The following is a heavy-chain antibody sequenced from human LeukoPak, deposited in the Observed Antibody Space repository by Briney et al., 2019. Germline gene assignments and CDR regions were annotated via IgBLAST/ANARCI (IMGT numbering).Heavy chain of an antibody. Sequence: TGGSLRLSCAASGFTFSNYRMHWVRQAPGEGLVWVSQISSDGTSINYADSVKGRVTVSRDNAKNTLYLQMNTLRAEDTAVYYCVRGTSSEAAAAIRLFDNWGQGTLVTVSS. V-gene: IGHV3-74*01. J-gene: IGHJ4*02. D-gene: IGHD6-13*01. CDR3: VRGTSSEAAAAIRLFDN. CDR2: ISSDGTSI. CDR1: GFTFSNYR.